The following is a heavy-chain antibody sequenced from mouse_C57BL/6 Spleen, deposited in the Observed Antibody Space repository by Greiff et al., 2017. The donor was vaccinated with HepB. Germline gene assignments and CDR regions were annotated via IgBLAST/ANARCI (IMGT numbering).Heavy chain of an antibody. CDR3: TRDSNYYYAMDY. CDR1: GFNVSSYA. CDR2: ISSGGDYI. V-gene: IGHV5-9-1*02. D-gene: IGHD2-5*01. Sequence: EVKLVESGEGLVKPGGSRKLSCAASGFNVSSYAMSWVRQTPEKRLEWVAYISSGGDYIYYADTVKGRFTISRDNARNTLYLQMSSLKSEDTAMYYCTRDSNYYYAMDYWGQGTSVTVSS. J-gene: IGHJ4*01.